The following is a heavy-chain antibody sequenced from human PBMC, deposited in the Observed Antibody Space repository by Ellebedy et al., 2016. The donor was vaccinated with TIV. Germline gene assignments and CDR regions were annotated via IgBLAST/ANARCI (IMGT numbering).Heavy chain of an antibody. CDR2: VYSGGST. D-gene: IGHD3-10*01. J-gene: IGHJ4*02. CDR1: GFTVSNNF. V-gene: IGHV3-53*01. Sequence: GESLKISCAASGFTVSNNFMTWVRQAPGEGLEWVALVYSGGSTNYADSVQGRFTISRDSSMNTVYLQMNNLKVEDTAVYYCATRPGFAAGGSGYWGQGALVTVSS. CDR3: ATRPGFAAGGSGY.